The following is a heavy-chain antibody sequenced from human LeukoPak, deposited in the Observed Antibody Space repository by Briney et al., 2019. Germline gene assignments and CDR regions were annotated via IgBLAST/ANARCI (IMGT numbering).Heavy chain of an antibody. CDR2: TSSDLNVK. CDR3: AREGYYGSGSPPSLFFDY. CDR1: GFTFRNYV. V-gene: IGHV3-30-3*01. D-gene: IGHD3-10*01. Sequence: GGSLRLSCAASGFTFRNYVIHWVRQAPGKGLEWVAVTSSDLNVKLYADSVKGRFTISRDNSRSTLYLQMNSLRPEDTAIYYLAREGYYGSGSPPSLFFDYGAQGTRVTVPS. J-gene: IGHJ4*02.